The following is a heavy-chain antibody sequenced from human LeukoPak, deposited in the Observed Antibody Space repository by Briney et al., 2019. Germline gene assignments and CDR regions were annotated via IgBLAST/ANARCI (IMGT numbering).Heavy chain of an antibody. CDR3: ARLWYYYDSSGYAYYMDV. J-gene: IGHJ6*03. CDR2: IYTSGST. V-gene: IGHV4-4*09. D-gene: IGHD3-22*01. CDR1: GGPISSYY. Sequence: SETLSLTCTVSGGPISSYYWRWIPHPPGKALEGIGYIYTSGSTNYNTSLKSRVTISVDTSKNQFSLKLSSVTAADTAVYYCARLWYYYDSSGYAYYMDVWGKGTTVTVSS.